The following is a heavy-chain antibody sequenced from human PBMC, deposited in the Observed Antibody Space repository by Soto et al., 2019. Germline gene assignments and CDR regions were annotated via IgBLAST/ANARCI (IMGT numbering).Heavy chain of an antibody. J-gene: IGHJ3*01. CDR3: PLGYCSSTACYEPFHF. D-gene: IGHD2-2*01. CDR1: GCSISSYY. CDR2: IYYRGST. Sequence: PSETLSLTCTVSGCSISSYYWSWIRQPPGKGLEWIGYIYYRGSTYYNPSLKSRVTISVDTSKNQFALKLSSVTAADTAVYYCPLGYCSSTACYEPFHFWGQGTMVTVSS. V-gene: IGHV4-59*04.